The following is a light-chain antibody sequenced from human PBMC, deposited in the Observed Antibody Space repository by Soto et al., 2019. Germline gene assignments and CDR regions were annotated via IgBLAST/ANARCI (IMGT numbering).Light chain of an antibody. CDR2: DVS. V-gene: IGKV1-5*01. CDR3: QQYDSYPLT. Sequence: DFQMTQSPSTLSASVGDRVTITCRASQSINNLLAWYQQKPGKAPKLLIYDVSTLESGVPSRFSGSGSGTEFTLTISSLQPEDFATYYCQQYDSYPLTFGRGTRVEIK. CDR1: QSINNL. J-gene: IGKJ4*01.